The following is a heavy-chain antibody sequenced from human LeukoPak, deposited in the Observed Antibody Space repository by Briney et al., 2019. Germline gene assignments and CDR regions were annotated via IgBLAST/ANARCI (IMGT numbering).Heavy chain of an antibody. CDR1: GFTFSDYY. CDR2: ISSSGSTI. V-gene: IGHV3-11*01. J-gene: IGHJ6*03. D-gene: IGHD3-22*01. Sequence: GGSLRLSCAASGFTFSDYYMSWIRQAPGKGLEWVSYISSSGSTIYYADSVKGRFTISRDNAKNSLYLQMNSLRAEVTAVYYCARAQPTYYYDSSGYFSSHYYYMDVWGKGTMVTVSS. CDR3: ARAQPTYYYDSSGYFSSHYYYMDV.